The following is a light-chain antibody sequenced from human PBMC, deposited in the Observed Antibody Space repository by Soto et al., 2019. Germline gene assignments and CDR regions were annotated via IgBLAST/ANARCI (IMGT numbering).Light chain of an antibody. CDR3: KQYASSPPSYT. J-gene: IGKJ2*01. CDR1: QSLTSSY. V-gene: IGKV3-20*01. CDR2: GAS. Sequence: EIVLTQSPGTLSLSPGERATLSCRASQSLTSSYLAWYQQKPGQAPRLLIYGASSRATDIPDRFSGSGSGTDFTLTISRLEPEDFAVYYCKQYASSPPSYTFGQGTKLEIK.